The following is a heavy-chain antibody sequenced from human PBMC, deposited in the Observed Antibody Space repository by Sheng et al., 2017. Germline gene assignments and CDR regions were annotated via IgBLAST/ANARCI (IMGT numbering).Heavy chain of an antibody. D-gene: IGHD3-10*01. J-gene: IGHJ4*02. CDR2: INHSGST. V-gene: IGHV4-34*01. Sequence: VQLQQWGAGLLKPSETLSLTCAVYGGSFSGYYWSWIRQPPGKGLEWIGEINHSGSTNYNPSLKSRVTISVDTSKNQFSLKLSSVTAADTAVYYCARNWALWFGELSPPFDYWGQGTLVTVSS. CDR3: ARNWALWFGELSPPFDY. CDR1: GGSFSGYY.